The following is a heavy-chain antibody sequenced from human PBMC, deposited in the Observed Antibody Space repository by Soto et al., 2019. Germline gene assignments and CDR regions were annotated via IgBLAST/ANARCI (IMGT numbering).Heavy chain of an antibody. J-gene: IGHJ5*02. CDR1: GGSISSYY. Sequence: KPSETLSLTCTVSGGSISSYYWSWIRQPPGKGLEWIGYIYYSGSTNYNPSLKSRVTISVDTSKNQFSLKLSSVTAADTAVYYCARRGITYYYDSSGYSRWFDPWGQGTLVTVSS. V-gene: IGHV4-59*01. D-gene: IGHD3-22*01. CDR3: ARRGITYYYDSSGYSRWFDP. CDR2: IYYSGST.